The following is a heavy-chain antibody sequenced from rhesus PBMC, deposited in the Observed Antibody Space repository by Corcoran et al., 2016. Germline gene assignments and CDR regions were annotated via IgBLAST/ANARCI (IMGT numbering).Heavy chain of an antibody. CDR2: IYGSGGST. CDR3: ARFPYPFYYSGSYYTDY. Sequence: QLQLQESGPGLVKPSETLSLTCAVSGGSISSNYWSWIRQPPGKGLEWIGRIYGSGGSTDYNPSLKSRVTISTDTSKNQFSLKLSSVTAADTAVYYCARFPYPFYYSGSYYTDYWGQGVLVTVSS. D-gene: IGHD3-16*01. CDR1: GGSISSNY. V-gene: IGHV4-173*01. J-gene: IGHJ4*01.